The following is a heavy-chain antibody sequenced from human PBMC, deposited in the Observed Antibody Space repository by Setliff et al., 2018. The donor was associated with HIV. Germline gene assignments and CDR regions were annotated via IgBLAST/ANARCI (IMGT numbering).Heavy chain of an antibody. V-gene: IGHV1-2*06. Sequence: ASVKVSCKASGYMFSGFHMHWVRQAAGQGLEWMGRINPNSGGTNYAQKFQGRVTMTGDTSISTAYMELSRLRSDDTAVYYCARDWAEDYYGSGSFQYWGQGTLVTVSS. CDR1: GYMFSGFH. D-gene: IGHD3-10*01. CDR2: INPNSGGT. CDR3: ARDWAEDYYGSGSFQY. J-gene: IGHJ1*01.